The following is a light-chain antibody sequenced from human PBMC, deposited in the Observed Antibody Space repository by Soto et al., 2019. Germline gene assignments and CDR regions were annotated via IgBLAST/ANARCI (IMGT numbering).Light chain of an antibody. CDR1: QGIRSA. J-gene: IGKJ1*01. CDR2: AAS. V-gene: IGKV1-6*01. CDR3: LLDYAYLWA. Sequence: AIQVTQSPSSLSASVGDRLTITCRTSQGIRSALGWHQQKPGKVPKLLIYAASTLQSGVPSRFSGSGSGRDFTLTISSLQPEDFATYYCLLDYAYLWAFGQGTKVDIK.